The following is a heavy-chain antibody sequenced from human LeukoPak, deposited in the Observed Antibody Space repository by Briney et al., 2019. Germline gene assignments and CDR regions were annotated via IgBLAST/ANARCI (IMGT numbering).Heavy chain of an antibody. CDR1: GFTFSSYG. D-gene: IGHD1-7*01. CDR2: IWYDGSNK. CDR3: ARQTGTTDEFDY. V-gene: IGHV3-33*01. J-gene: IGHJ4*02. Sequence: PGGSLRLSCAASGFTFSSYGMHWVRQAPGKGLEWVAVIWYDGSNKYYADSVKGRFTISRDNSKNTLYLQMNSLRAEDTAVYYCARQTGTTDEFDYWGQGTLVTVSS.